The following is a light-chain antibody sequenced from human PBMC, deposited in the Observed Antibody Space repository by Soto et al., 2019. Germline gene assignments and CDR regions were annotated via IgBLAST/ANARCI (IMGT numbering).Light chain of an antibody. CDR3: SSYTTSSTYD. CDR1: SSYVGGYHY. CDR2: DVS. V-gene: IGLV2-14*01. Sequence: SLLPQPAPGSGFPGQSSTTPCPATSSYVGGYHYVSWYQQYPGKAPKVMIYDVSNRPSGVSNRFSGSKSGNTASLTISGLQAEDEADYYCSSYTTSSTYDFGTGTKVTVL. J-gene: IGLJ1*01.